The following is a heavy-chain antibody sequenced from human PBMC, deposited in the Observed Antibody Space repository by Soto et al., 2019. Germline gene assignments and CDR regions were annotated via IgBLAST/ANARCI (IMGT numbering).Heavy chain of an antibody. V-gene: IGHV4-30-4*01. CDR1: GRSISSGDYY. D-gene: IGHD2-15*01. J-gene: IGHJ4*02. CDR2: IYYSGST. CDR3: ARARGARYFDY. Sequence: QVQLQESGPGLVKPSQTLSLTCTVSGRSISSGDYYWIWIRQPPGKGLEWIWYIYYSGSTYYNPSLKSGVTISVYTSKYQSSLKLSSVTAADTAVYYCARARGARYFDYWGQGTLVTVSS.